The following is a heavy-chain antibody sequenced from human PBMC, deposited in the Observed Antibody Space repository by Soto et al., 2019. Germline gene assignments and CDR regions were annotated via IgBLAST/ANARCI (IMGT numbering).Heavy chain of an antibody. CDR2: ISGSGGST. J-gene: IGHJ4*02. Sequence: GGSLRLSCAASGFTFSSYAMSWVRQAPGKGLEWVSAISGSGGSTYYADSVKGRFTISRDNSKNTLYLQMNSLRAEDTAVYYCAKVGDYGIFGVVPFDYWGQGTLVTVSS. CDR3: AKVGDYGIFGVVPFDY. V-gene: IGHV3-23*01. CDR1: GFTFSSYA. D-gene: IGHD3-3*01.